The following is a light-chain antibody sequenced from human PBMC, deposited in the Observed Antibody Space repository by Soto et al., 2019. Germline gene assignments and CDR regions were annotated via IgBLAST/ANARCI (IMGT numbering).Light chain of an antibody. V-gene: IGKV1-27*01. CDR2: AAS. CDR3: QNYNSAPPAGT. CDR1: QGINNH. Sequence: DFQMTQSPSSLSASVGDRVTITCRASQGINNHLAWFQQKPGKVPKVLIYAASTLLSGVPSRFSGSGSGTDFTLTISSLQPEDVATYYCQNYNSAPPAGTFGGGTKVEIK. J-gene: IGKJ4*01.